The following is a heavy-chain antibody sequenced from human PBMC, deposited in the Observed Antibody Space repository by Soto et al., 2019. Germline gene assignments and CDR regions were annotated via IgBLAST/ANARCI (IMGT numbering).Heavy chain of an antibody. J-gene: IGHJ3*02. CDR2: VSWNCGFT. V-gene: IGHV3-9*01. CDR1: GFTIDDYA. Sequence: EVQLVESGGGLVQPGRSLRLSCAASGFTIDDYAMHWVRQPPGKGLEWVSGVSWNCGFTGYADSVKGRFTISRDNAKNSLYLQTNSLRAEDTALYYCVNGGSATVAMLEAFEIWGKGTMVTVSS. CDR3: VNGGSATVAMLEAFEI. D-gene: IGHD2-2*01.